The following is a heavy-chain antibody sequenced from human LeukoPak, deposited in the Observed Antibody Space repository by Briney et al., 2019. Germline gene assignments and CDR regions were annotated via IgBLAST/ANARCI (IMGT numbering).Heavy chain of an antibody. CDR1: GGSISSYY. CDR2: IYYSGST. V-gene: IGHV4-59*08. J-gene: IGHJ1*01. D-gene: IGHD5-24*01. Sequence: SETLSLTCTVSGGSISSYYWSWIRQPPGKGLEWIGYIYYSGSTNYNPSLKSRVTISVDTSKNQFSLKLSSVTAADTAVYYCASPLGEMATEHWGQGTLVTVSS. CDR3: ASPLGEMATEH.